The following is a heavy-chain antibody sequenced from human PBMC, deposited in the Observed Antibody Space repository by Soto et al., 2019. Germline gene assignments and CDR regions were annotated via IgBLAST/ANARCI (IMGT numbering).Heavy chain of an antibody. D-gene: IGHD2-2*01. J-gene: IGHJ5*02. CDR2: INHSGST. CDR1: GGSFSGYY. Sequence: PSGTLSLTFAVYGGSFSGYYWSWSRQPPGKGLERIGEINHSGSTNYNPSLKSRVTISVDTSKNQFSLKLSSVTAADTAVYYCARGLRIVVVPAATRRVRWFDPWGQGTLVTVSS. CDR3: ARGLRIVVVPAATRRVRWFDP. V-gene: IGHV4-34*01.